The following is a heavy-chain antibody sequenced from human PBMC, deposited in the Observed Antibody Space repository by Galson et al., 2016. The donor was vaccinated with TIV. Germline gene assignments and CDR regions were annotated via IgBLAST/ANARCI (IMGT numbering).Heavy chain of an antibody. V-gene: IGHV1-69*13. J-gene: IGHJ6*02. CDR1: GGTFYNYA. D-gene: IGHD5-18*01. CDR3: ARDRNSAMDTYYYYYRMDV. Sequence: SVKVSCKASGGTFYNYAFTWVRQAPGQGLEWMGGIVPLLGSTNYAQRLQGRVTLTADESTSTVYMELTSLRSDDTAVYYCARDRNSAMDTYYYYYRMDVWGQGTTVTVSS. CDR2: IVPLLGST.